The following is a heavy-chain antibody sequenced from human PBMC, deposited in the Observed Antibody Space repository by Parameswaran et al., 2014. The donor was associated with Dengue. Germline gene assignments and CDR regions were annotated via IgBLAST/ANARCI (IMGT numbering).Heavy chain of an antibody. D-gene: IGHD2-2*02. CDR3: ARQKGVVVPAAISVWFDP. V-gene: IGHV4-34*01. CDR2: INHSGST. J-gene: IGHJ5*02. Sequence: VRQAPGKGLEWIGEINHSGSTNYNPSLKSRVTISVDTSKNQFSLKLSSVTAADTAVYYCARQKGVVVPAAISVWFDPWGQGTLVTVSS.